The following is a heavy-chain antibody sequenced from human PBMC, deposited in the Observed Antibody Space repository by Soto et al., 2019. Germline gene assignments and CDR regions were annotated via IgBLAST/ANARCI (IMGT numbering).Heavy chain of an antibody. V-gene: IGHV4-4*02. J-gene: IGHJ3*02. Sequence: QVQLQESGPGLVKPSGTLSLTCAVSSGSISSSNWWSWVRQPPGQGLEWIGEIYHSGSTNYNPSLNSRVTISVDKSKNQFSLKLSSVTAADTAVYYCARDKLTQTPGWDAFDIWGQGTMVTVSS. D-gene: IGHD1-1*01. CDR1: SGSISSSNW. CDR2: IYHSGST. CDR3: ARDKLTQTPGWDAFDI.